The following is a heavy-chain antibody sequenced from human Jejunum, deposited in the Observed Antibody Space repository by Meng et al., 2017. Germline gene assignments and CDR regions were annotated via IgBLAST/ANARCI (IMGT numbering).Heavy chain of an antibody. CDR2: IHPSGST. CDR3: TRGTDRAKSGDY. CDR1: GGSSSGFY. Sequence: QGQLQLWGAVLLTPSKNRSLPCAAFGGSSSGFYLSWIGQPHGKGLEWIGGIHPSGSTDYNPSLKSRLTISLDTSKNQFSLSLNSATAADTGIYYCTRGTDRAKSGDYWGQGTLVTVSS. V-gene: IGHV4-34*01. J-gene: IGHJ4*02. D-gene: IGHD1-14*01.